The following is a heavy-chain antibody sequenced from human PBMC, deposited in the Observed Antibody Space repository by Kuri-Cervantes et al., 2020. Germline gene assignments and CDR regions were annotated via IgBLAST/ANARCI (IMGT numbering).Heavy chain of an antibody. Sequence: ASVKVSCKASGYTFTGYYMHWVRQAPGQGLEWMGWTNPNSGGTNYAQKFQGRVTMTRDTSISTAYMELSRLRSDDTAVYYCVKWVPLRVGSAVADYWGQGTLVTVSS. CDR1: GYTFTGYY. CDR2: TNPNSGGT. CDR3: VKWVPLRVGSAVADY. D-gene: IGHD2-8*01. V-gene: IGHV1-2*02. J-gene: IGHJ4*02.